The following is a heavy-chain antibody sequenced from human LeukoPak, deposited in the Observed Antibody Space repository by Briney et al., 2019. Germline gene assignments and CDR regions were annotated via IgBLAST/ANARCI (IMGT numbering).Heavy chain of an antibody. CDR2: IYHSGST. Sequence: PSGTRSLTCAVSGGSISTSNWWSWVRQPPGKGLEWIGEIYHSGSTNYNPSLKSRVTISVDKSKNQFSLKLSSVTAADTAVYYCARNTSDMITMIRGGFDYWGQGTLVTVSS. CDR3: ARNTSDMITMIRGGFDY. J-gene: IGHJ4*02. CDR1: GGSISTSNW. D-gene: IGHD3-10*01. V-gene: IGHV4-4*02.